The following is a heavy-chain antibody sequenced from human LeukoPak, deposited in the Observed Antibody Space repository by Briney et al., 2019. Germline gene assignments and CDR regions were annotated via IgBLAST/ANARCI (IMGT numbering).Heavy chain of an antibody. CDR3: ARVGYYDILTGWIWFDP. J-gene: IGHJ5*02. Sequence: PSETLSLTCTVSGGSIGSGDYYWSWIRQPPGKGLEWIGYIYYSGSTYYNPSLKSRVTISVDTSKNQLSLKLSSVTAADTAVYYCARVGYYDILTGWIWFDPWGQETLVTVSS. CDR1: GGSIGSGDYY. V-gene: IGHV4-30-4*01. D-gene: IGHD3-9*01. CDR2: IYYSGST.